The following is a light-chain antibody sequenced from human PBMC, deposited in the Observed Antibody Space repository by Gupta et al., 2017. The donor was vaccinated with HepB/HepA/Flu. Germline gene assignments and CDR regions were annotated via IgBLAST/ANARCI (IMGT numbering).Light chain of an antibody. CDR2: GNS. Sequence: GAPGQRVTISCPGSSFNIGAGYDVHWYQQLPGTAPKLLIYGNSNRPSGVPDRFSGSKSGTSASLAITGLQAEDEADYYCQSYDSSLSGVVFGGGTKLTVL. CDR1: SFNIGAGYD. J-gene: IGLJ2*01. V-gene: IGLV1-40*01. CDR3: QSYDSSLSGVV.